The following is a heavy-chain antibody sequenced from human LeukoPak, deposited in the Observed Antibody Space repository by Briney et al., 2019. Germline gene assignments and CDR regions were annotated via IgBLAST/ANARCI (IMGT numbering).Heavy chain of an antibody. D-gene: IGHD6-19*01. J-gene: IGHJ1*01. V-gene: IGHV4-59*01. Sequence: SETLSLTCTVSGDSMSVYYWSWIRQPPGKGLEYIGYVYHSGSTDYNPSLEGRVTISMDTSKSQVSLKLYSVTAADTAVYYCARDTSAWVLWGQGTLVTVSS. CDR1: GDSMSVYY. CDR3: ARDTSAWVL. CDR2: VYHSGST.